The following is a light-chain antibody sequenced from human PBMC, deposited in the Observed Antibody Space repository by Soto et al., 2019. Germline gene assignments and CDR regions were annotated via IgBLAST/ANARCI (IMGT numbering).Light chain of an antibody. CDR1: SSNIGAGYD. Sequence: VLTQPPSVSGAPGQRVTISCTGSSSNIGAGYDVHWYQQLPGTAPKLLIYGNSNRPSGVPDRFSGSKSGTSASLAISGLQSEDEADYYCATWDDSLNGWVFGGGTKLTVL. CDR3: ATWDDSLNGWV. V-gene: IGLV1-40*01. CDR2: GNS. J-gene: IGLJ3*02.